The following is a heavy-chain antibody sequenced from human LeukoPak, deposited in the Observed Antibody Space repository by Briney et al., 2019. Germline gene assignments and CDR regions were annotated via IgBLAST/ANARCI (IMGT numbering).Heavy chain of an antibody. D-gene: IGHD3-16*01. CDR3: VRGGVTFGS. J-gene: IGHJ5*02. CDR2: IKHDGSET. Sequence: AESLTLSCAASGFTFSGYWMSCVRQAAGKGLEWVANIKHDGSETYFVDSVKGRFTISRDNAKSSLYLQMNSLRAEDTAVYYCVRGGVTFGSWGQGTLVIVSS. V-gene: IGHV3-7*05. CDR1: GFTFSGYW.